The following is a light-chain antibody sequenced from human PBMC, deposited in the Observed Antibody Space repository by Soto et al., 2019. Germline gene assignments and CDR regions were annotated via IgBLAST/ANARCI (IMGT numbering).Light chain of an antibody. CDR1: SSNIGSNT. CDR3: AAWDGSLKGYV. Sequence: VLTQPPSTSGTPGQRVTISCSGSSSNIGSNTVNWYQQLPGTAPKLLIYRNNQRPSGVPDRFSGSKSGTSASLAISGLQSEDEADYYCAAWDGSLKGYVFATGTKVTVL. J-gene: IGLJ1*01. V-gene: IGLV1-44*01. CDR2: RNN.